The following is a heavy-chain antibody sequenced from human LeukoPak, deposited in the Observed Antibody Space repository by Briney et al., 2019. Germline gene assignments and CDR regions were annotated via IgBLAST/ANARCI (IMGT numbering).Heavy chain of an antibody. CDR3: ASGLLWFGEFLNDY. CDR2: ISSSSSYI. J-gene: IGHJ4*02. V-gene: IGHV3-21*01. D-gene: IGHD3-10*01. CDR1: GFTFSSYS. Sequence: GGSLRLSCAASGFTFSSYSMNWVRQAPGKGLEWVSSISSSSSYIYYADSVKGRFTISRDNAKNSLHLQMNSLRAEDTAVYYCASGLLWFGEFLNDYWGQGTLVTVSS.